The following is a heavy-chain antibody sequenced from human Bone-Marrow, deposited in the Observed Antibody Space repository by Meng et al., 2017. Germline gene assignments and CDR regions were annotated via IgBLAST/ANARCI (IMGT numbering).Heavy chain of an antibody. CDR3: AKDPYPYSSSSYFDY. CDR1: GFTFSSYE. CDR2: ISGSGGST. Sequence: GESLKISCAASGFTFSSYEMNWVRQAPGKGLEWVSAISGSGGSTYYADSVKGRFTISRDNSKNTLYLQMNSLRAEDTAVYYCAKDPYPYSSSSYFDYWGQGTLVTVSS. V-gene: IGHV3-23*01. D-gene: IGHD6-6*01. J-gene: IGHJ4*02.